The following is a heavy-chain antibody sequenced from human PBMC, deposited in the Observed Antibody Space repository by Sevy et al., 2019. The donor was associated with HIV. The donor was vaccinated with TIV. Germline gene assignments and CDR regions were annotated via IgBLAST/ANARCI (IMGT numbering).Heavy chain of an antibody. CDR2: INSDGRTT. J-gene: IGHJ4*02. D-gene: IGHD2-15*01. CDR3: LVVSPPVGILY. Sequence: GGSLRLSCAVSGLSFSSYWMHWVRQAPGKGLVWVSSINSDGRTTTYADSVKGTFTIPRDNAKNTLSMHAKSLTAEDTAVYFCLVVSPPVGILYWGQGTLVTVSS. V-gene: IGHV3-74*01. CDR1: GLSFSSYW.